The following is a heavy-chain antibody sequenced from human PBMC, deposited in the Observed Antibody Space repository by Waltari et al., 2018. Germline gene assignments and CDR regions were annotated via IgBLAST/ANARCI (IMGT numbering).Heavy chain of an antibody. J-gene: IGHJ4*02. D-gene: IGHD5-12*01. Sequence: QLQLQESGPGLVKPSETLSLTCTVSGGSISSSSYYWGWIRQPPGKGLGWIGGIYYSGSTYYNPSLKSRVTISVDTSKNQFSLKLSSVTAADTAVYYCARHRIGSGWLQNLYFDYWGQGTLVTVSS. CDR1: GGSISSSSYY. V-gene: IGHV4-39*01. CDR3: ARHRIGSGWLQNLYFDY. CDR2: IYYSGST.